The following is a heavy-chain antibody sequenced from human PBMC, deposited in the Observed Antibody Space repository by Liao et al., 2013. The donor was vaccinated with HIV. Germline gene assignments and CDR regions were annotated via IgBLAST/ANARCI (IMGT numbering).Heavy chain of an antibody. CDR1: GGSISSRSYY. V-gene: IGHV4-61*02. CDR3: ARSMLLRPNWFDP. J-gene: IGHJ5*02. CDR2: IYTSGST. D-gene: IGHD2-15*01. Sequence: QVQLQESGPGLVKPSQTLSLTCTVSGGSISSRSYYWSWIRQPAGKGLEWIGRIYTSGSTNYNPSLKSRVTISVDTSKNQFSLKLSSVTAADTAVYYCARSMLLRPNWFDPWGQGTLVTVSS.